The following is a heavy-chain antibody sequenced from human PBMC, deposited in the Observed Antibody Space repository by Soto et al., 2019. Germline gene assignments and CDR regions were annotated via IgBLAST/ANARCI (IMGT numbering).Heavy chain of an antibody. CDR2: IYYSGST. J-gene: IGHJ6*02. CDR3: ARGFHYDFWSGYYTAYYYGMDV. D-gene: IGHD3-3*01. CDR1: GGSFSGYY. V-gene: IGHV4-59*01. Sequence: SETLSLTCAVYGGSFSGYYWSWIRQPPGKGLEWIGYIYYSGSTNYNPSLKSRVTISVDTSKNQFSLKLSSVTAADTAVYYCARGFHYDFWSGYYTAYYYGMDVWGQGTTVTVSS.